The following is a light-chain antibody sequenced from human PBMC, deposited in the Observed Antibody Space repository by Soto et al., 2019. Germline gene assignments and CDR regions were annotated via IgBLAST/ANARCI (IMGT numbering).Light chain of an antibody. V-gene: IGLV2-14*01. CDR1: SSDVGGYNY. CDR2: DVS. CDR3: SSYTSSSTLYV. J-gene: IGLJ1*01. Sequence: QSALTQPASVSGSPGQSITISCTGTSSDVGGYNYVAWYQQHSGKAPKLMIFDVSNRPSGVSNRFSGSKSGSTASLTISGLQAEDEADYFCSSYTSSSTLYVFGTGTKVTVL.